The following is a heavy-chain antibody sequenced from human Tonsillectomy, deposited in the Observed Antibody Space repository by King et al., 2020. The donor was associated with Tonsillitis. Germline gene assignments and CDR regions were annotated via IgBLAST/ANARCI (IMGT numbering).Heavy chain of an antibody. V-gene: IGHV3-30-3*01. CDR1: GFTFSSYA. CDR2: ISYDGSNK. D-gene: IGHD5-18*01. J-gene: IGHJ3*02. Sequence: VQLVESGGGVVQPGRSLRLSCAASGFTFSSYAMHWVRQAPGKGLEWVAVISYDGSNKYYADSVKGRFTISRDNSKNTLYLQMNSLRAEDTAVYYCETSPSPSGIQLWLIHSDAFDIWGQGTMVTVSS. CDR3: ETSPSPSGIQLWLIHSDAFDI.